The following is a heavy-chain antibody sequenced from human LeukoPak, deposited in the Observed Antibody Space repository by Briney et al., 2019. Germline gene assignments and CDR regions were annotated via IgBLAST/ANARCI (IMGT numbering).Heavy chain of an antibody. V-gene: IGHV4-4*07. J-gene: IGHJ3*02. CDR2: IYSSVRT. CDR1: GASISSYY. Sequence: SETLSPTCTVSGASISSYYWSWIRQSAGKGLEWIGRIYSSVRTNYNPSLKSRVTMSVDTSKNQFSLNLNSVTAADTAVYFCARDLDCGGDCSSDAFDIWGQGTMVTVSS. D-gene: IGHD2-21*02. CDR3: ARDLDCGGDCSSDAFDI.